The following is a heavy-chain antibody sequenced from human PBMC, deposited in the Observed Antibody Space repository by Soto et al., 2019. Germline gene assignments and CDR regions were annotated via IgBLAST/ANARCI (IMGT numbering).Heavy chain of an antibody. CDR2: ISYDGSNK. D-gene: IGHD2-15*01. CDR1: GFTFSSYG. Sequence: GGSLRLSCAACGFTFSSYGMHWVRQAPGKGLEWVAVISYDGSNKYYADSVKGRFTISRDNSKNTLYLQMNSLRAEDTAVYYCAKGYCSGGSCYREYSFDHWGQGTLVTVSS. J-gene: IGHJ4*02. V-gene: IGHV3-30*18. CDR3: AKGYCSGGSCYREYSFDH.